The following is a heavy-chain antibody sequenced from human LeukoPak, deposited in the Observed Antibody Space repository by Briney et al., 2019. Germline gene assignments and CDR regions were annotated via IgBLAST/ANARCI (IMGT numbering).Heavy chain of an antibody. V-gene: IGHV1-2*02. CDR2: INPNSGGT. Sequence: ASVKVSCKASGYTFTGYYMHWVRQAPGQGLEWMGWINPNSGGTNYAQKLQGRVTMTTDTSTSTAYMELRSLRSDDTAVYYCARVGVLLWFGEPIDYWGQGTLVTVSS. D-gene: IGHD3-10*01. CDR1: GYTFTGYY. CDR3: ARVGVLLWFGEPIDY. J-gene: IGHJ4*02.